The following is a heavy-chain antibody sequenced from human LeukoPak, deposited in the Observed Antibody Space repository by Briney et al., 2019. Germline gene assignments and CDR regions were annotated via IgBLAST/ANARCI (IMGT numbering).Heavy chain of an antibody. J-gene: IGHJ6*02. CDR2: IIPIFGTA. V-gene: IGHV1-69*13. Sequence: GASVKVSCKASGGTFSSYAISWVRQAPGQGLEWMGGIIPIFGTANYAQKFQGRVTITADESTSTAYMGLSSLRSEDTAVYYCARLDEYSSSSRYYGMDVWGQGTTVTVSS. D-gene: IGHD6-6*01. CDR3: ARLDEYSSSSRYYGMDV. CDR1: GGTFSSYA.